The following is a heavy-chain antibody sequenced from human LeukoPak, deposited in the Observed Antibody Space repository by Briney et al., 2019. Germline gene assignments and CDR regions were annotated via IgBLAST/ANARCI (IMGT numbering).Heavy chain of an antibody. V-gene: IGHV3-53*01. CDR3: ARSPRYSGSYYGAFDI. D-gene: IGHD1-26*01. CDR1: GFTFSSYA. J-gene: IGHJ3*02. Sequence: GGSLRLSCAASGFTFSSYAMSWVRQAPGKGLEWVSVIYSGGSTYYAGSVKGRFTISRDNSKNTLYLQMNSLRAEDTAVYYCARSPRYSGSYYGAFDIWGQGTMVTVSS. CDR2: IYSGGST.